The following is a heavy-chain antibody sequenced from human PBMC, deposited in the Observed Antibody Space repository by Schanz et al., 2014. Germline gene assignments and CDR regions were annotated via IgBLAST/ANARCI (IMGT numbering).Heavy chain of an antibody. V-gene: IGHV3-30-3*01. CDR2: ISNDGSIK. Sequence: QVQLLQFGGGVVQPGRSLGLSCAASGFTFSSYAMHWVRQAPGKGLEWVALISNDGSIKYYADSVEGRFTISRDNSRNTLYLQMNSLRTEDTAVYYCASPSGYSDYGTYFDFWGQGTLVTVSS. J-gene: IGHJ4*02. D-gene: IGHD5-12*01. CDR1: GFTFSSYA. CDR3: ASPSGYSDYGTYFDF.